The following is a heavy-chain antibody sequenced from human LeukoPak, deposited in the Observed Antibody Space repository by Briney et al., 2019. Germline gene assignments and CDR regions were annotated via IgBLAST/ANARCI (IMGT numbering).Heavy chain of an antibody. Sequence: ASVKVSCKASGYTFTSYDINWVRQATGQGLEWMGWINPNSGGTNYAQKFQGRVTMTRDTSISTAYMELSRLRSDDTAVYYCARLGELRYFDYWGQGTLVTVSS. CDR3: ARLGELRYFDY. V-gene: IGHV1-2*02. CDR2: INPNSGGT. J-gene: IGHJ4*02. D-gene: IGHD1-26*01. CDR1: GYTFTSYD.